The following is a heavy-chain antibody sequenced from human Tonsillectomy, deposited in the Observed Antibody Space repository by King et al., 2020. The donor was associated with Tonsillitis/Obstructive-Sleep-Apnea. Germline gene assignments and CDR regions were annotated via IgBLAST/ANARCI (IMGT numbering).Heavy chain of an antibody. V-gene: IGHV3-23*04. CDR2: ISGSGGST. Sequence: VQLVESGGGLVQPGGSLRLSCAASGFTFSSYAMSWVRQAPGKGLEWVSAISGSGGSTYYADSVKGRFTISRDNSKNTLYLQMNSLRAEDTAVYYCAKSGGAYYYDSSGYHEAFDIWGQGTMVTVSS. CDR3: AKSGGAYYYDSSGYHEAFDI. CDR1: GFTFSSYA. J-gene: IGHJ3*02. D-gene: IGHD3-22*01.